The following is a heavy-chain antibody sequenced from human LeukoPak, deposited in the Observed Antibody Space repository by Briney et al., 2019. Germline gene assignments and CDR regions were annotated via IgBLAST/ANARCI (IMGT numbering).Heavy chain of an antibody. D-gene: IGHD5-18*01. CDR2: IRGSGGST. J-gene: IGHJ4*02. Sequence: GGSLRLSCAASGFTFSSYAMSWVRQAPGKGLEWVSAIRGSGGSTYYADSVKGRFTISRDNSKNTLYLQMNSLRAEDTAVYYCAKFHRGYSYGYYFDYWGQGTLVTVSS. CDR3: AKFHRGYSYGYYFDY. CDR1: GFTFSSYA. V-gene: IGHV3-23*01.